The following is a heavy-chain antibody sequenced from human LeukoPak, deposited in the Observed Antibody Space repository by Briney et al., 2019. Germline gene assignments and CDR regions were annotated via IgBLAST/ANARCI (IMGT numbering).Heavy chain of an antibody. J-gene: IGHJ4*02. Sequence: GGSLRLSCAASGFTFSRYGMHWVRQAPGKGLEWVAIIWYDGSNEYYADSVKGRFTISRDNSKNTLYLQMNSLRAEDTAVYYCARALWPYYFDYWGQGTLVTVSS. V-gene: IGHV3-33*01. D-gene: IGHD2-21*01. CDR3: ARALWPYYFDY. CDR2: IWYDGSNE. CDR1: GFTFSRYG.